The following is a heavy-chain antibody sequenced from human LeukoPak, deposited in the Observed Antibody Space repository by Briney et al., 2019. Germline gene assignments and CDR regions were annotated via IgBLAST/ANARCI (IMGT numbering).Heavy chain of an antibody. V-gene: IGHV1-2*02. D-gene: IGHD2-2*01. J-gene: IGHJ4*02. CDR1: GYTFTGYC. Sequence: GAPVKVSCKASGYTFTGYCMHWVRQAPGQGLEWMGWINPNSGGTNYAQKFQGRVTMTRDTSISTAYMELSRLRSDDTAVYYCATLSPYCSSTSCPQSEVYYFDYWGQGALVTVSS. CDR2: INPNSGGT. CDR3: ATLSPYCSSTSCPQSEVYYFDY.